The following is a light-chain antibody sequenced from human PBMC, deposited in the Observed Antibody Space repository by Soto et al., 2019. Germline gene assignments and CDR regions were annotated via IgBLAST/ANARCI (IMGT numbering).Light chain of an antibody. J-gene: IGLJ2*01. V-gene: IGLV2-14*01. CDR3: SSYTSSGVV. CDR1: SSDVGGYNY. Sequence: QSALTQPASVSGSPGQSITISCTGTSSDVGGYNYVSWYQQHPGKAPNLMIYEVSNRPSGVSNRFSGSKSGNTASLTISGLQAEDEADYYCSSYTSSGVVFGGGTKLTVL. CDR2: EVS.